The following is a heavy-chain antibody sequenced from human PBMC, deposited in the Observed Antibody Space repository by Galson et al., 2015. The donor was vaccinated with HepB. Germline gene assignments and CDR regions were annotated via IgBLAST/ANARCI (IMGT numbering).Heavy chain of an antibody. CDR1: GFTFSSYG. CDR2: IRYDGSDK. J-gene: IGHJ4*02. Sequence: SLRLSCAASGFTFSSYGMHWVRRAPGKGLEWVTFIRYDGSDKYYADSVKGRFTISRDNSENTLYLQMNSLRAEDTAVYFCAKDHVASGAYFDTWGQGALVTVSS. CDR3: AKDHVASGAYFDT. V-gene: IGHV3-30*02. D-gene: IGHD3-10*01.